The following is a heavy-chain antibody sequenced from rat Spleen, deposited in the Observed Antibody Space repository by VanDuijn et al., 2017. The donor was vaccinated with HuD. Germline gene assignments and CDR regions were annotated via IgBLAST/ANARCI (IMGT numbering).Heavy chain of an antibody. CDR3: TRGYVMDA. CDR1: GFTFTNYD. V-gene: IGHV5S13*01. Sequence: EVRLVESGGDLVQPGRSLKLSCSASGFTFTNYDMAWVRQAPTKGLEGIASISTGGGNTYYRDSVTGRFTISRDNAKNTQYLQMDSLRSEDTATYYCTRGYVMDAWGQGASVTVSS. J-gene: IGHJ4*01. CDR2: ISTGGGNT.